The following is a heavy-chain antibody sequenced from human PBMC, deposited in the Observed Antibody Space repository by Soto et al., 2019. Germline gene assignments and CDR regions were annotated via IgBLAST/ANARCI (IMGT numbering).Heavy chain of an antibody. J-gene: IGHJ6*02. V-gene: IGHV4-61*01. CDR1: GGSVSSGSYY. Sequence: KTSETLSLTCTVSGGSVSSGSYYWSWIRQPPGKGLEWIGYIYYSGSTNYNPSLKSRVTISVDTSKNQFSLMLSSVTAADTAVYYCASSGYSSGWYMGWGQGTTVTVS. D-gene: IGHD6-19*01. CDR2: IYYSGST. CDR3: ASSGYSSGWYMG.